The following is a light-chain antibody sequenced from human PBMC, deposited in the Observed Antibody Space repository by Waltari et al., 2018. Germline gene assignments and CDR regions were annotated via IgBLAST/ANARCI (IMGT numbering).Light chain of an antibody. CDR3: QQRLNWPVT. J-gene: IGKJ4*01. V-gene: IGKV3-11*01. Sequence: PGARATLSCRASQNFSNYLAWYQQKPGQAPRLLIYDASKTFTGTPARFSGSGSGTDFTLTIGSLEPDDFAVYYCQQRLNWPVTFGGGTKVEIK. CDR1: QNFSNY. CDR2: DAS.